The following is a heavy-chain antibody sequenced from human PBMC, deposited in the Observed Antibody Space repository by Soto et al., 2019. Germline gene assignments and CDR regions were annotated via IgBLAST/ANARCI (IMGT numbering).Heavy chain of an antibody. CDR2: IYPGDSDT. CDR3: AGPPYRRRWSGYFGY. D-gene: IGHD1-26*01. V-gene: IGHV5-51*01. CDR1: GYSFTSYW. J-gene: IGHJ4*02. Sequence: EVQLVQSGAEVKKPGESLKISCKGSGYSFTSYWIGWVRQMPGKGLEWMGIIYPGDSDTRYSPSFQGQVTISADKSIRPAYLEVSRLKASGHGLDYCAGPPYRRRWSGYFGYWGQGTLVTVSS.